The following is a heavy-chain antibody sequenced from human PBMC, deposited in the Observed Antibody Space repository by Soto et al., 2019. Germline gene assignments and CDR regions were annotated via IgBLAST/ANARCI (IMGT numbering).Heavy chain of an antibody. V-gene: IGHV3-74*01. D-gene: IGHD3-3*01. J-gene: IGHJ6*02. CDR1: GFTFSSYW. CDR2: INSDGSST. CDR3: ARDHSDFWSGYSSYYYGIDV. Sequence: GEALKISCAASGFTFSSYWMHWVRQAPGKGLGWVSRINSDGSSTSYADSVKGRFSISRDNAKNTLYLQMNSLRADDTAVYFCARDHSDFWSGYSSYYYGIDVWGQGTTVTVSS.